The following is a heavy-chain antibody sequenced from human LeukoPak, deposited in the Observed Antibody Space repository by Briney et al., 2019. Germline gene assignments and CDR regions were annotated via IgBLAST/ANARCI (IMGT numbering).Heavy chain of an antibody. J-gene: IGHJ4*02. V-gene: IGHV3-74*01. D-gene: IGHD4-23*01. Sequence: GGSLRLSCAAPGFTFSSYWMNWVRQAPGKGLVWVSRIASDGSSTTYADSVKGRFSISRDNAKNTLYLQMNSLRVEDTAVYYCARGRPHGNDYWGQGTLVTVSS. CDR1: GFTFSSYW. CDR3: ARGRPHGNDY. CDR2: IASDGSST.